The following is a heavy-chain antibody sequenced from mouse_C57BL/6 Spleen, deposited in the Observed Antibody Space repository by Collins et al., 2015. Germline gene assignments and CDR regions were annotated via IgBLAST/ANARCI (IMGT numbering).Heavy chain of an antibody. CDR3: TRDGSSYYAMDY. CDR1: GFTFSSYI. J-gene: IGHJ4*01. CDR2: ISGGSSFT. Sequence: DVKLVESGGGLVKPGGSLKLSCAASGFTFSSYIMSWVRQTPEKRLEWVATISGGSSFTYYPDSVKGRSTISRDNAKNTLYLQMSSLKSEDTAMYYCTRDGSSYYAMDYWGQGTSVTVSS. V-gene: IGHV5-6-4*01. D-gene: IGHD2-2*01.